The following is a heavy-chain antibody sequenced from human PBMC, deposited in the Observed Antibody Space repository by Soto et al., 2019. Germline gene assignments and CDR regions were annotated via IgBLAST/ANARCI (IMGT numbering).Heavy chain of an antibody. Sequence: GGALRLSCGGAGLTLSDRYIDWVRQAPGKGLEWVGRSRDKAQGYSTEYAASVKGRFTTSRGDSKNSVYLQMNSLKTEDTAVYYCVRTTYFSDSSGYTSCFDYWGQGTLVTVSS. CDR1: GLTLSDRY. D-gene: IGHD3-22*01. V-gene: IGHV3-72*01. CDR2: SRDKAQGYST. J-gene: IGHJ4*02. CDR3: VRTTYFSDSSGYTSCFDY.